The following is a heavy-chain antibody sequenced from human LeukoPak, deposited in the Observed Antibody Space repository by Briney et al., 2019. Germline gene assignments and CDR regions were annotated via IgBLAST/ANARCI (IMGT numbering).Heavy chain of an antibody. CDR2: IYYSGST. CDR3: AGSWTYYYDSSGYSHFDY. Sequence: KTSETLSLTCTVSGGSISSSSYYWGWIRQPPGKGLEWIGSIYYSGSTYYNPSLKSRVTISVDTSKNQFSLKLSSVTAADTAVYYCAGSWTYYYDSSGYSHFDYWGQGTLVTVSS. D-gene: IGHD3-22*01. V-gene: IGHV4-39*01. CDR1: GGSISSSSYY. J-gene: IGHJ4*02.